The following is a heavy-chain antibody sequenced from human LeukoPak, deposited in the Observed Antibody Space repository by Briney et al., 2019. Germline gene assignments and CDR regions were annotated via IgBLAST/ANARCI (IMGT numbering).Heavy chain of an antibody. V-gene: IGHV3-23*01. CDR1: GFAFSSYA. CDR2: ISGSGGST. CDR3: AKDVRGYYYYMDV. D-gene: IGHD3-10*01. Sequence: GGSLRLSCAASGFAFSSYAMSWVRQAPGKGLEWVSAISGSGGSTYYADSVKGRFTISRDNSKNTLYLQMNSLRADDTAVYYCAKDVRGYYYYMDVWGKGTTVTASS. J-gene: IGHJ6*03.